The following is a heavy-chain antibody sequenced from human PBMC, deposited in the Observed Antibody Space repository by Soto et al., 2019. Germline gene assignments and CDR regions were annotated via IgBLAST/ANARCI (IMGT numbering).Heavy chain of an antibody. D-gene: IGHD6-19*01. CDR3: ASWGRYLSGWPKYYYYGMDV. J-gene: IGHJ6*02. CDR2: IIPIFGTA. CDR1: GGTFSSYA. Sequence: QVQLVQSGAEVKKPGSSVKVSCKASGGTFSSYAISWVRQAPGQGLEWMGGIIPIFGTATYAQKFQGRVTSTADESTSTAYMELSSLRSEDTAVYYCASWGRYLSGWPKYYYYGMDVWGQGTTVTVSS. V-gene: IGHV1-69*01.